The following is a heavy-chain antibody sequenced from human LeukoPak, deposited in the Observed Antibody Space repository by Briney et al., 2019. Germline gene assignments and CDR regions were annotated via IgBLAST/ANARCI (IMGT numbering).Heavy chain of an antibody. J-gene: IGHJ4*02. CDR3: ARDHLYYYDSSGHFDY. Sequence: GGSLRLSCAASGFTFSDYYMSWTRQAPGKGLEWVSYISSSGSTIYCADSVKGRFTISRDNAKNSLYLQMNSLRAEDTAVYYCARDHLYYYDSSGHFDYWGQGTLVTVSS. D-gene: IGHD3-22*01. CDR2: ISSSGSTI. V-gene: IGHV3-11*04. CDR1: GFTFSDYY.